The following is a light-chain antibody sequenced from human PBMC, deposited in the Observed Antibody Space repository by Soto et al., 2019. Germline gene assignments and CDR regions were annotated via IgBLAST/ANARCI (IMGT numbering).Light chain of an antibody. V-gene: IGKV1-39*01. CDR1: QSITKY. CDR3: QQYDSYSWT. J-gene: IGKJ1*01. CDR2: AAS. Sequence: DIRMTQSPSSLSASAGDSVTISCRASQSITKYLNWYQQKPGKAPRLLIYAASTLRSGVPSRFSGSGSGTDFTLTINSLQPEDFATYYCQQYDSYSWTFGQGTKVEMK.